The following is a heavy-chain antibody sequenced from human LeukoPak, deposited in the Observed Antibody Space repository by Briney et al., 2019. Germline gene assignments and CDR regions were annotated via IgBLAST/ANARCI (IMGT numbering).Heavy chain of an antibody. CDR2: IYTSGST. Sequence: TSETLSLTCTVSGGSISSGSYYWSWIRQPAGKGLEWIGRIYTSGSTNYNPSLKSRVTISVDTSKNQFSLKLSSVTAADTAVYYCARGEWLLDYWGQGTLVTVSS. D-gene: IGHD3-3*01. CDR3: ARGEWLLDY. V-gene: IGHV4-61*02. CDR1: GGSISSGSYY. J-gene: IGHJ4*02.